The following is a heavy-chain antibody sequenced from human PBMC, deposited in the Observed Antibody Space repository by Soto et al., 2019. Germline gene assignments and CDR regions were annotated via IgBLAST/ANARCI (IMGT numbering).Heavy chain of an antibody. CDR1: GFTFSSYG. J-gene: IGHJ4*02. D-gene: IGHD4-17*01. Sequence: QVQLVESGGGVVQPGRSLRLSCAASGFTFSSYGMHWVRQAPGKGLEWVAVISYDGSNNNYADSVKGRFTISRDNSKNTLYLQMNSLRAEDTAVYYCAKDTLRQTVTTLDYWGQGTLVTVSS. CDR2: ISYDGSNN. CDR3: AKDTLRQTVTTLDY. V-gene: IGHV3-30*18.